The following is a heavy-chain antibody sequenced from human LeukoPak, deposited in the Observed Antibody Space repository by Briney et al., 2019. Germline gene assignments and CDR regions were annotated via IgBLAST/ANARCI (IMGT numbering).Heavy chain of an antibody. Sequence: KSSETLSLTCTVSGGSISSYYWSCIRQPAGKGLEWIGRIYTSGSTNYNPSLKSRVTMSVDTSKNQFSLKLSSVTAADTAVYYCARDGGSGSYSVFDYWGQGTLVTVSS. CDR2: IYTSGST. D-gene: IGHD1-26*01. V-gene: IGHV4-4*07. CDR3: ARDGGSGSYSVFDY. CDR1: GGSISSYY. J-gene: IGHJ4*02.